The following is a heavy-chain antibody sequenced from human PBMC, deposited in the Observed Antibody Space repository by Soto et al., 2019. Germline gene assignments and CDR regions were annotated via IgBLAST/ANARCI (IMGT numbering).Heavy chain of an antibody. V-gene: IGHV1-3*01. D-gene: IGHD2-15*01. CDR2: INAGNGNT. J-gene: IGHJ3*02. Sequence: ASVKVSCKASGYTFTSYAMHWVRQAPGQRLEWMGWINAGNGNTKNSQKFQGRVTITRDTSASTSYMELSSLRSEDTAVYYCAREGGYCSGGSCDDAFDIWGQGTMVTVSS. CDR1: GYTFTSYA. CDR3: AREGGYCSGGSCDDAFDI.